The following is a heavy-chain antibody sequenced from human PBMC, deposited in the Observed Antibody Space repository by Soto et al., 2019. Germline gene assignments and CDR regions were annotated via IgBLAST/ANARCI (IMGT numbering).Heavy chain of an antibody. J-gene: IGHJ6*02. D-gene: IGHD3-10*01. CDR1: GYTFTSYA. CDR3: ARDYYGSGSPFYYYYYGMDV. V-gene: IGHV1-3*01. Sequence: GASVKVSCKASGYTFTSYAMHWVRQAPGQRLEWIGWINAGNGNTKYAQKFQGRVTITADESTSTAYMELSSLRSEDTAVYYCARDYYGSGSPFYYYYYGMDVWAKGPRSPSP. CDR2: INAGNGNT.